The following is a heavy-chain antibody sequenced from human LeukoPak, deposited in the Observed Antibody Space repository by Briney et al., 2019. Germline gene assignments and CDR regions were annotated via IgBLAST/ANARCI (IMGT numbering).Heavy chain of an antibody. J-gene: IGHJ4*02. Sequence: GGSLRLSCAASGFTLSTYGMSWVRQAPGKGLEWVSSISGSGGSTYYADSVKGRFTISRDTSKNTMYLQMNSLRAEDTAIYYCTTDGVGVEGATYDNWGQGTLVSVSS. D-gene: IGHD1-26*01. CDR2: ISGSGGST. CDR3: TTDGVGVEGATYDN. CDR1: GFTLSTYG. V-gene: IGHV3-23*01.